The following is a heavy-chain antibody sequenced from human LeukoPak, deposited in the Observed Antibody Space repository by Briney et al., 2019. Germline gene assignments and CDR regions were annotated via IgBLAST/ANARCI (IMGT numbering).Heavy chain of an antibody. J-gene: IGHJ4*02. CDR1: GFTFSSYE. V-gene: IGHV3-48*03. D-gene: IGHD3-16*02. Sequence: PGGSLRLSCAASGFTFSSYEMNWVRQAPGKGLEWVSYISSSGSTIYYADSVKGRFTISRDNAKNSLYLQMNSLRAEDTAVYYCARDANFPPYYGYVWGSYRKTPHYFDYWGQGTLVAVSS. CDR2: ISSSGSTI. CDR3: ARDANFPPYYGYVWGSYRKTPHYFDY.